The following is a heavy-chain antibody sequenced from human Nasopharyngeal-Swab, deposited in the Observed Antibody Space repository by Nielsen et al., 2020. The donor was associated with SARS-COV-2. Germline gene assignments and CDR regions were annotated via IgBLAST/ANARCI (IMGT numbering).Heavy chain of an antibody. CDR3: ARGGELELYTGFDY. CDR2: IIPIFGTA. V-gene: IGHV1-69*13. Sequence: SVKVSCKASGGTFSSYAISWVRQAPGQGLEWMGGIIPIFGTANYAQKFQGRVTITADESTSTAYMELSSLRSEDTAVYYCARGGELELYTGFDYWGQGTLVTVSS. CDR1: GGTFSSYA. D-gene: IGHD1-7*01. J-gene: IGHJ4*02.